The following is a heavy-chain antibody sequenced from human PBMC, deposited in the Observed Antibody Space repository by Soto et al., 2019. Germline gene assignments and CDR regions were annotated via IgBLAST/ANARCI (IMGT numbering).Heavy chain of an antibody. V-gene: IGHV2-5*02. CDR2: IYWDDDK. CDR3: EQRLRDYGLGREQANYFDP. J-gene: IGHJ5*02. D-gene: IGHD3-10*01. Sequence: QITLKESGPTLVRPTQTLTLTCTFSGFSLSTTGVGVGWIRQPPGKALEWLALIYWDDDKRYSPSLKSRLTIKKDTSKNEVILTMTNMAPVDTATYYCEQRLRDYGLGREQANYFDPWGQGTLVTVSS. CDR1: GFSLSTTGVG.